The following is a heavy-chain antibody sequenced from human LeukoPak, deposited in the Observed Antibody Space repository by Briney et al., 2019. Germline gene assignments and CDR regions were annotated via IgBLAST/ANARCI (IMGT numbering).Heavy chain of an antibody. CDR2: ISSSSSTI. CDR3: ARNER. Sequence: GGSLRLSCAASGLTFNTYGMNWVRQAPGKGLEWISYISSSSSTIHYANSVKGRFTISRDNARSSLYLQMNSLRADDTAVYYCARNERWGRGTTVIVSS. J-gene: IGHJ6*04. V-gene: IGHV3-48*04. CDR1: GLTFNTYG.